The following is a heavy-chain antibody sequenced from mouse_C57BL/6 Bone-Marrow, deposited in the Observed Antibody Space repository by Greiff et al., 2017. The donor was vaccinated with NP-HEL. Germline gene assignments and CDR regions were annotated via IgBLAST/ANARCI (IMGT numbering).Heavy chain of an antibody. CDR3: HYRMDY. D-gene: IGHD5-5*01. V-gene: IGHV1-26*01. Sequence: VQLQQSGPELVKPGASVKISCKASGYTFTDYYMNWVKQSHGKSLEWIGDINPNNGGTSYNQKFKGKATLTVDKSSSTAYMELRSLTSEDSAVYYCHYRMDYWGQGTSVTVSS. CDR1: GYTFTDYY. J-gene: IGHJ4*01. CDR2: INPNNGGT.